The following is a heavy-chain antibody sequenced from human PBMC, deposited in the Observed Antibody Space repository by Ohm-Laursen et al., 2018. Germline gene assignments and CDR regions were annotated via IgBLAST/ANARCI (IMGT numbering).Heavy chain of an antibody. Sequence: SLRLSCAASGFTFSSYAMSWVRQAPGKGLEWVSAISGSGGSTYYADSVKGRFTISRDNSKNTLYLQMNSLRAEDTAVYYCAKDSFPIVVVPAETGPADVWGQGTTVTVSS. CDR2: ISGSGGST. D-gene: IGHD2-2*01. CDR1: GFTFSSYA. V-gene: IGHV3-23*01. J-gene: IGHJ6*02. CDR3: AKDSFPIVVVPAETGPADV.